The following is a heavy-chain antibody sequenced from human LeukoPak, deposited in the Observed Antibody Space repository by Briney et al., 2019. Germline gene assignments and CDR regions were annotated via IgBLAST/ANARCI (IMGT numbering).Heavy chain of an antibody. V-gene: IGHV3-30*18. J-gene: IGHJ4*02. CDR3: AKGPRYDSSGYDDYYFDY. CDR2: ISYDGSNK. D-gene: IGHD3-22*01. Sequence: PGGSLRLSCAASGFTFSSYGMHWVRQAPGKGLEWVAVISYDGSNKYYADSVKGRFTISRDNSKNTLYLQMNSPRAEDTAVYYCAKGPRYDSSGYDDYYFDYWGQGTLVTVSS. CDR1: GFTFSSYG.